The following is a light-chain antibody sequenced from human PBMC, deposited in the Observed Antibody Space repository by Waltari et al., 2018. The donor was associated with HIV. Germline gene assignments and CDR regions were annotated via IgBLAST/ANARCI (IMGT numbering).Light chain of an antibody. CDR1: HSNIGNNF. CDR2: ENN. J-gene: IGLJ3*02. V-gene: IGLV1-51*01. CDR3: ATWDNSLRAM. Sequence: QSVLTQPPSVSAAPGQKVTISCSGSHSNIGNNFVSCYQHLPGTAPKLLIYENNRRPSRIPDRFSASKTGTSATLGITGLQTGDEAIYYCATWDNSLRAMFGGGTKLTVL.